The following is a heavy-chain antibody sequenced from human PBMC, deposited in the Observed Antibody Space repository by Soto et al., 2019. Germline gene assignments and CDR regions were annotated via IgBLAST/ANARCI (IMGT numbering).Heavy chain of an antibody. CDR1: GFTFSKYY. CDR2: INPGGRTT. CDR3: ARDLDVTTVTTSFDS. D-gene: IGHD4-17*01. Sequence: QVQLMQSGAEVKKPGASVKVACKTSGFTFSKYYMHWLRQVPGQGLEWVGVINPGGRTTSYARKSLGRVTVTRDASTASVPLELNSRRSGDTAVYYCARDLDVTTVTTSFDSWGQGTLVTVSS. V-gene: IGHV1-46*01. J-gene: IGHJ4*02.